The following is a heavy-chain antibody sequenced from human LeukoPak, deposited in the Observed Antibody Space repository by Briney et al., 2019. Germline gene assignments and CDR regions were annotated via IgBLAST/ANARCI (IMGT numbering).Heavy chain of an antibody. D-gene: IGHD3-16*02. CDR2: IKQDGSEK. Sequence: GGSLRLSCAASGFTFSSYRMSWVRQAPGKGLEWVANIKQDGSEKYYVDSVKGRFTISRDNAKSSLYLQMNSLRAEDTAVYYCARALYDYVWGSYHHWGQGTLVTVSS. J-gene: IGHJ4*02. V-gene: IGHV3-7*03. CDR3: ARALYDYVWGSYHH. CDR1: GFTFSSYR.